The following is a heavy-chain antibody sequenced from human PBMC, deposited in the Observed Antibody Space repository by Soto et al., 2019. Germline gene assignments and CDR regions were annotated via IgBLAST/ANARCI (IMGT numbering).Heavy chain of an antibody. Sequence: QVQLQQWGAGLLKPSETLSLTCAGYGGSFSGYYWTWIRQPPGKGLEWIGQINHGGSTIYNPSLKSRVTMSIDTSKNQFSLRLTSVTAAETGVHYCARARGRSSGWGAYYYYGLDVWGQGTTVTVSS. J-gene: IGHJ6*02. CDR3: ARARGRSSGWGAYYYYGLDV. CDR1: GGSFSGYY. CDR2: INHGGST. D-gene: IGHD6-19*01. V-gene: IGHV4-34*01.